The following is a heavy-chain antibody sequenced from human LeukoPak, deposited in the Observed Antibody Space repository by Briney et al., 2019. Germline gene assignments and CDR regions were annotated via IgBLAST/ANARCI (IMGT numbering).Heavy chain of an antibody. CDR1: GFTFSNAW. Sequence: PGGSLRLSCAASGFTFSNAWMSWVRQAPGKGLGWVGRIKRKIEGGTTDSAAPVKGRFTISRDDSKNTLYLQMNSLKTEDTAVYYCTTDSAAMHYYDSSGPKGYWGQGTLVTVSS. J-gene: IGHJ4*02. CDR3: TTDSAAMHYYDSSGPKGY. D-gene: IGHD3-22*01. CDR2: IKRKIEGGTT. V-gene: IGHV3-15*01.